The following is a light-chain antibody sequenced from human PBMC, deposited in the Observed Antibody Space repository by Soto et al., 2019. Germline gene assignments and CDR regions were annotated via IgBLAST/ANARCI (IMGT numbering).Light chain of an antibody. J-gene: IGKJ2*01. Sequence: EIVLTQSPATLSLSPGERATLSCRASQSVSSYLAWYQQKPGQAPRLRIYDASNRATGIPARFSGSGSGTDVTITISSLEPEDFAVYYCQQRSNWPPYTFGQGTKLEIK. V-gene: IGKV3-11*01. CDR3: QQRSNWPPYT. CDR1: QSVSSY. CDR2: DAS.